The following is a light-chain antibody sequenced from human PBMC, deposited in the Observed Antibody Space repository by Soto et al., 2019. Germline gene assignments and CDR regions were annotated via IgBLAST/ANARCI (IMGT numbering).Light chain of an antibody. CDR1: QSVSSY. Sequence: EIVLTQSPVTLSLSPGDRATLSCRASQSVSSYLSWYQQRPVQAPRLLIYDASNRATGIPARFSGSGSGTDFTLTIDNLEPEDFAIYYCQQRNNWPPITFGQGTRLEIK. J-gene: IGKJ5*01. CDR2: DAS. V-gene: IGKV3-11*01. CDR3: QQRNNWPPIT.